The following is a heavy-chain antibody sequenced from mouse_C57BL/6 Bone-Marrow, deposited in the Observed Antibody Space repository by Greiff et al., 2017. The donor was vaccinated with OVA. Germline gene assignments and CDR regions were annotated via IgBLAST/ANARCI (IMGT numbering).Heavy chain of an antibody. D-gene: IGHD1-1*01. V-gene: IGHV1-18*01. CDR3: ARPISRDYYGSSYYAMDY. Sequence: EVQLQQSGPELVKPGASVKIPCKASGYTFTDYNMDWVKQSHGKSLEWIGDINPNNGGTIYNQKFKGKATLTVDKSSSTAYMELRSLTSEDTAVYYCARPISRDYYGSSYYAMDYWGQGTSVTVSS. J-gene: IGHJ4*01. CDR2: INPNNGGT. CDR1: GYTFTDYN.